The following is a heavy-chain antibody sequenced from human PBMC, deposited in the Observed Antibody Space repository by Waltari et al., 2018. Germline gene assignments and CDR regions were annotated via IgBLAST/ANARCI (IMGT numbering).Heavy chain of an antibody. D-gene: IGHD5-18*01. J-gene: IGHJ4*02. Sequence: EVQLVEAGGAIVQPGGSLRLSRSAYGFRFGAYWLHWVRQVPRKGLVLVSRINSDGSSISYSDSVKGRFTISRDNSKNMLYLQLNSLRAEDTAVYYCARKGGRGYTYGPFYYDSWGQGTLVTVSS. V-gene: IGHV3-74*01. CDR1: GFRFGAYW. CDR3: ARKGGRGYTYGPFYYDS. CDR2: INSDGSSI.